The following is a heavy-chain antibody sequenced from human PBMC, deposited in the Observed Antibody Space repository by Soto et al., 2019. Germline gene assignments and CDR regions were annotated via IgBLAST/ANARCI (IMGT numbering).Heavy chain of an antibody. CDR2: ISYSGNT. J-gene: IGHJ4*02. V-gene: IGHV4-59*01. CDR3: ARENYASSGAPFLDY. Sequence: SETLSLTCTVSGASISSYYWTWIRQPPGRGLEYIGYISYSGNTYYNPSLRGRVTIPLDTSKNQFSLQLSSVTAADMAVYYCARENYASSGAPFLDYWGQGTLVTVSS. CDR1: GASISSYY. D-gene: IGHD3-22*01.